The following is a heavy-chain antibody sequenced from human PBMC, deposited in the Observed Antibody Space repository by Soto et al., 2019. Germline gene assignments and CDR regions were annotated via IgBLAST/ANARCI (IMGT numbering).Heavy chain of an antibody. Sequence: QVQLVQSGAEEKKPGASVKVSCKASGYTFTSYAMHWVRQAPGQRLEWMGWINAGNGNTKYSQKFQGRVTITRDTAASTGYMELSSLRSEDTAVYYCAGSIVVVTALDYWGQGTLVTVSS. CDR3: AGSIVVVTALDY. J-gene: IGHJ4*02. D-gene: IGHD2-21*02. V-gene: IGHV1-3*05. CDR2: INAGNGNT. CDR1: GYTFTSYA.